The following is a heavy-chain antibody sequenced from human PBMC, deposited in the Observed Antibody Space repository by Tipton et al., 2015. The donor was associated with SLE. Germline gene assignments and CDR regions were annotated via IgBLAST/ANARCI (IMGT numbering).Heavy chain of an antibody. CDR2: INSDGDDT. CDR3: ARDIGGCSGGSCYLD. J-gene: IGHJ4*02. Sequence: SLRLSCAASGFTFSNYWMHWVRQGPGKGLVWVSRINSDGDDTGNADSVKGRFTISRDNAKSTLYLQMNSLRDEDTAVYYCARDIGGCSGGSCYLDWGQGTLVTVSS. CDR1: GFTFSNYW. D-gene: IGHD2-15*01. V-gene: IGHV3-74*01.